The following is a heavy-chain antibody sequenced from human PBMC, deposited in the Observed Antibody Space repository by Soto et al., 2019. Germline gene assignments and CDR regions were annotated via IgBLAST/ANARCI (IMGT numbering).Heavy chain of an antibody. V-gene: IGHV4-59*01. CDR2: IYYSGST. J-gene: IGHJ4*02. Sequence: SETLSLTSSVSDGSPSSYYWSWIRQPPGKGLEWIGYIYYSGSTDYSPSLKSRVTMSIDTSQNQVSLKLTSVTTADTAVYYCAAATRYWGQGTLVTVSS. CDR1: DGSPSSYY. D-gene: IGHD2-15*01. CDR3: AAATRY.